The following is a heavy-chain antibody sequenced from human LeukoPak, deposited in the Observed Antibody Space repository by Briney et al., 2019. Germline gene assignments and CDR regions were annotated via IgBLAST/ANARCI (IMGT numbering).Heavy chain of an antibody. CDR1: GFTFGDFA. CDR2: IRSEAYGGTT. V-gene: IGHV3-49*03. CDR3: VRLMVYSSGWYFGY. J-gene: IGHJ4*02. Sequence: PAGSLRLSCTASGFTFGDFAMSWFRQAPGKGLEWVGFIRSEAYGGTTEYAASVKGRFTISRDDSKSIAYLQMNSLNTEDTAVYYCVRLMVYSSGWYFGYWGQGTLVTVSS. D-gene: IGHD6-19*01.